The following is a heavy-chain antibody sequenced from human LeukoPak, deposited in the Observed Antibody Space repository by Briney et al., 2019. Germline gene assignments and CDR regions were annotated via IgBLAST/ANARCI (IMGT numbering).Heavy chain of an antibody. CDR3: ARRRPYSGSQAWFDP. CDR2: INHSGST. V-gene: IGHV4-34*01. J-gene: IGHJ5*02. CDR1: GGSFSGYY. D-gene: IGHD1-26*01. Sequence: SETLSLTCAVYGGSFSGYYWSWIRKPPGKGLDWIGEINHSGSTNYNPSLKSRVTISVETSKNQFSLKLSSVTAADTAVYYCARRRPYSGSQAWFDPWGQGTLVTVSS.